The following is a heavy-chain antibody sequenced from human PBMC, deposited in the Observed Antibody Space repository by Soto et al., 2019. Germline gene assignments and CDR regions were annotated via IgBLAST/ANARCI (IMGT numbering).Heavy chain of an antibody. CDR2: VNHAGGT. CDR3: ARRGRYGGRSYTG. D-gene: IGHD2-15*01. Sequence: QMHIQQWGAGLLKPSETLSLTCAVPGGSFNDFYWNWVRQPPGEGLEWIGEVNHAGGTDYNPSLKSRVTISEDRSKNQISLRLKSVTVADTATYYCARRGRYGGRSYTGWGQGTLVTVSS. V-gene: IGHV4-34*01. CDR1: GGSFNDFY. J-gene: IGHJ4*02.